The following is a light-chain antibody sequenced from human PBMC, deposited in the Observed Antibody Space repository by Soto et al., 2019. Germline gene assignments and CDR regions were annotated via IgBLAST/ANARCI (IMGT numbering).Light chain of an antibody. J-gene: IGKJ5*01. Sequence: DIQMTQSPSSLSASVGDRVTITCQASQDISNYLNWYQQKPGKATKLLIYDASNLETGVPSRFSGSGSGTDFTFTISSLQPEDIATYYCQQYDNLLDRTFGQGTRLEIK. CDR2: DAS. V-gene: IGKV1-33*01. CDR1: QDISNY. CDR3: QQYDNLLDRT.